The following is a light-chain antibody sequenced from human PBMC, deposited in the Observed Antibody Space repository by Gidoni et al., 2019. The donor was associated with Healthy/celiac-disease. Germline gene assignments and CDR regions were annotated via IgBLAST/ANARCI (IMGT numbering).Light chain of an antibody. CDR3: QQYNSYPLT. J-gene: IGKJ4*01. CDR2: KAS. CDR1: QTISSW. Sequence: DIQMTQSPSTLSASIGDRVTITCRASQTISSWLAWYQQKPGKAPKLLMYKASSLKTGVPSRFSGSGSGTEFTLTISSLQPDDFATYYCQQYNSYPLTFGGXTKVGIK. V-gene: IGKV1-5*03.